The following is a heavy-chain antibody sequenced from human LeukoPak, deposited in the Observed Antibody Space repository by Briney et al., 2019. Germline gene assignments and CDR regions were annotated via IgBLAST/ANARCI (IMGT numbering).Heavy chain of an antibody. D-gene: IGHD5-24*01. CDR2: IYYSGST. J-gene: IGHJ3*02. CDR1: GGSISSGDYY. CDR3: ARRTDLPPEMATIYDAFDI. Sequence: SQTLSLTCTVSGGSISSGDYYWSWIRQPPGKGLEWIGYIYYSGSTYYNPSLKSRVTISVDTSKNQFSLKLSSVTAADTAVYYCARRTDLPPEMATIYDAFDIWGQGTMVTVSS. V-gene: IGHV4-30-4*01.